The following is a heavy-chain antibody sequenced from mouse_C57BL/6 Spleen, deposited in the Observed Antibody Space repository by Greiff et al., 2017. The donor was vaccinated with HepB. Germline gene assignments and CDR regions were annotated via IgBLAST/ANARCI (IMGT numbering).Heavy chain of an antibody. CDR1: GFTFSDYY. Sequence: EVQLVESEGGLVQPGSSMKLSCTASGFTFSDYYMAWVRQVPEKGLEWVANINYDGSSTYYLDYLKSRFIISRDNAKHILYLQMSSLKSEDTATYYCARVLFITGAMDYWGQGTSVTVSS. CDR2: INYDGSST. V-gene: IGHV5-16*01. J-gene: IGHJ4*01. D-gene: IGHD1-1*01. CDR3: ARVLFITGAMDY.